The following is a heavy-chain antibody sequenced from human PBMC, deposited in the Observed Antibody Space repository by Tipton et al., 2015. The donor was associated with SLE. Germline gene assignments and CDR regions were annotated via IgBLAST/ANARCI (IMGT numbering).Heavy chain of an antibody. CDR1: GRSINSNSYQ. J-gene: IGHJ6*03. CDR2: VYHRGST. Sequence: LRLSCTVSGRSINSNSYQWGWIRQPPGKGLEWIGSVYHRGSTSYNPSLKSRVIISVDTSSNQFSLKLSSVTAADTAVYYCARGAPREKEYYYYYMDVWGNGTTVPVSS. V-gene: IGHV4-39*07. CDR3: ARGAPREKEYYYYYMDV.